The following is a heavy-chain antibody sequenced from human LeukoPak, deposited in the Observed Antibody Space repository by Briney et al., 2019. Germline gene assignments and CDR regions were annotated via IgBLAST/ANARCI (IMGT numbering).Heavy chain of an antibody. CDR3: ARVTAQDKYYYYYYMDV. CDR1: GFTFSSYA. J-gene: IGHJ6*03. D-gene: IGHD5-18*01. V-gene: IGHV3-23*01. CDR2: ISGSGGST. Sequence: GGSLRLSCAASGFTFSSYAMSWVRQAPGKGLEWVSAISGSGGSTYYADSVKGRFTISRDNAKNSLYLQMNSLRAEDTAVYYCARVTAQDKYYYYYYMDVWGKGTTVTVSS.